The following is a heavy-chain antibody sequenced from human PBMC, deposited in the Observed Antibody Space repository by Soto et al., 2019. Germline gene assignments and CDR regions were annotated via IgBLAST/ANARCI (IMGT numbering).Heavy chain of an antibody. J-gene: IGHJ3*02. CDR2: ISSSSSYI. V-gene: IGHV3-21*01. CDR3: ARDQEAEWELLGSSFAFDI. CDR1: GFTFSSYS. D-gene: IGHD1-26*01. Sequence: GGSLRLSCAASGFTFSSYSMNWVRQAPGKGLEWVSSISSSSSYIYYADSVKGRFTISRDNAKNSLYLQMNSLRAEDTAVYYCARDQEAEWELLGSSFAFDIWGQGTMVTVSS.